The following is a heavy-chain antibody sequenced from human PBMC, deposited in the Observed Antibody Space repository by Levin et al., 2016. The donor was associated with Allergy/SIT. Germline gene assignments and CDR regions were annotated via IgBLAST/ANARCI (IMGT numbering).Heavy chain of an antibody. Sequence: ASVKVSCKASGYTFITYGISWVRQAPGQGLEWMGWMNAYNGNIHYAQNLQGRVTMTTDTSTSTAYMELRSLRSDDTAVYYCTRAARHGGALDYWGQGTLVTVSS. CDR3: TRAARHGGALDY. CDR2: MNAYNGNI. J-gene: IGHJ4*02. CDR1: GYTFITYG. D-gene: IGHD3-16*01. V-gene: IGHV1-18*01.